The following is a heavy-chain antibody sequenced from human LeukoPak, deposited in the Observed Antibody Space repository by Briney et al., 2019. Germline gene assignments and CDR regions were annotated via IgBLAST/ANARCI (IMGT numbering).Heavy chain of an antibody. D-gene: IGHD6-13*01. J-gene: IGHJ3*02. V-gene: IGHV4-59*01. CDR2: IYYNGST. CDR1: GGSISSYY. CDR3: ARDLATAATADRAFDI. Sequence: SETLSLTCTVSGGSISSYYWSWVRQPPGRGREWIGYIYYNGSTNDNPSLKNRVTISVDTSKNQFSLKLSSVTAADTAVYYCARDLATAATADRAFDIWGPGTMVTVSS.